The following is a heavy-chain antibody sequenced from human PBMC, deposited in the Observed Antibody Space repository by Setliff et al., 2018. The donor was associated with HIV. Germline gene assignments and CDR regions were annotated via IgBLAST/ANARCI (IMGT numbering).Heavy chain of an antibody. V-gene: IGHV4-39*01. D-gene: IGHD6-6*01. J-gene: IGHJ4*02. CDR3: ARMESTRPPRGLDY. CDR1: GGSVSRSSYY. CDR2: VYYTGST. Sequence: KPSETLSLTCTVSGGSVSRSSYYWGWIRQPTGKGQEWIGTVYYTGSTQYNPSFKSRVTISVDTSKNQFSLKLISVTAADTAVYYCARMESTRPPRGLDYWGQGALVTVS.